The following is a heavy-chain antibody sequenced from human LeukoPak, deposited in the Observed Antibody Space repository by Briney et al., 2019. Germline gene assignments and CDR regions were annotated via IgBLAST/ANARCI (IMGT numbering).Heavy chain of an antibody. Sequence: GGSLRLSCAASGFIFTDYWMHWVRQAPGKELVWVARIRGDGRATTYADSVKGRFTISRDNAMSTVFLQMKSLRAEDTGIYYCARFYAPEEHDPGWYEAHWGQGTLVTVSS. CDR3: ARFYAPEEHDPGWYEAH. D-gene: IGHD6-19*01. CDR1: GFIFTDYW. CDR2: IRGDGRAT. J-gene: IGHJ1*01. V-gene: IGHV3-74*01.